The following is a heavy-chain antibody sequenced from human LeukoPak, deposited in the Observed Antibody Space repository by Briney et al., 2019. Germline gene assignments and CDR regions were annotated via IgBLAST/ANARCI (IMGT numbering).Heavy chain of an antibody. D-gene: IGHD1-26*01. V-gene: IGHV1-2*02. CDR2: INPNSGGT. CDR3: ARAMQGPVSGSYSGLHDY. Sequence: GASVKVSCKASGYTFTGYYMHWVRQTPGQGLEWMGWINPNSGGTNYAQKFQGRVTMTRDTSISTAYMELSRLRSDDTAVYYCARAMQGPVSGSYSGLHDYWGQGTLVTVSS. CDR1: GYTFTGYY. J-gene: IGHJ4*02.